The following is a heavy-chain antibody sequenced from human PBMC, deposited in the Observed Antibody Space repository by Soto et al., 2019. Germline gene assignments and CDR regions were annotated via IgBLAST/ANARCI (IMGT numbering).Heavy chain of an antibody. CDR3: AHRVLRAVFGLVTTTAIYFDF. Sequence: QITLNESGPTVVKPTETLTLTCTFSGFSLTTSGVGVGWVRQSPGKAPEWLAFIYWDDDKRYSTSLKSRLTINKDTSKNQVVLTMDNVDPADTATYYCAHRVLRAVFGLVTTTAIYFDFWGQGTPVVVSS. CDR2: IYWDDDK. CDR1: GFSLTTSGVG. D-gene: IGHD3-3*01. V-gene: IGHV2-5*02. J-gene: IGHJ4*02.